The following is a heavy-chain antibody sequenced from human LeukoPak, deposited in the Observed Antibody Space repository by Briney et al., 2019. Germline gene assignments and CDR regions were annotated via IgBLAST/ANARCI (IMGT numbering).Heavy chain of an antibody. J-gene: IGHJ3*02. D-gene: IGHD3-22*01. CDR1: GGTFSSYA. V-gene: IGHV1-69*05. CDR2: IIPIFGTA. CDR3: ARERYYDSSGYRLDASDI. Sequence: SVKVSCKASGGTFSSYAISWVRQAPGQGLEWMGRIIPIFGTANYAQKFQGRVTITTDESTSTAYMELSSLRSEDTAVYNCARERYYDSSGYRLDASDIWGQGTMVTVSS.